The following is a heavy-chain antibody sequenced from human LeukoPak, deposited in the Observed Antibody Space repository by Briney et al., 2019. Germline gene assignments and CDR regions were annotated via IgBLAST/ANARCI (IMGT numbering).Heavy chain of an antibody. CDR2: IYYSGRT. V-gene: IGHV4-59*01. D-gene: IGHD5-18*01. J-gene: IGHJ4*02. CDR3: ARGQKYRNGYTVTELGSGYFDY. Sequence: SETLSLTCGVSGGSISSYYWSWIQQPPGKGLEWIGYIYYSGRTNYNPSLKSRVTISVDTSKNQFSLTLSSVTAADTAVYYCARGQKYRNGYTVTELGSGYFDYWGQGTLVTVSS. CDR1: GGSISSYY.